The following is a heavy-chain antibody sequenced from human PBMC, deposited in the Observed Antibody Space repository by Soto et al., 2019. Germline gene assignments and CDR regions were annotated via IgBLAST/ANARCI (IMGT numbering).Heavy chain of an antibody. CDR2: TYYRSKWYN. V-gene: IGHV6-1*01. J-gene: IGHJ5*02. Sequence: SKTPSLTCAISGDSVSSNSAAWHWIRQSPSRGLEWLGRTYYRSKWYNDYAVSVKSRITISPDTSKNQFSLQLNSVTPEDTAVYYCARGPLQQLLPYNWFDPWGQGTLVTVSS. CDR1: GDSVSSNSAA. D-gene: IGHD6-13*01. CDR3: ARGPLQQLLPYNWFDP.